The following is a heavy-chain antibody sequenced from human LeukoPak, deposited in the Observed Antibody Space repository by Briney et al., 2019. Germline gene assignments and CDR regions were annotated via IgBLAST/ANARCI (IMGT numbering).Heavy chain of an antibody. CDR3: AGVTGSYYGKDV. D-gene: IGHD1-20*01. CDR1: GGTFSSYA. J-gene: IGHJ6*02. CDR2: IIPIFGIA. Sequence: SVKVSCKASGGTFSSYAISWVRQAPGQGLEWMGRIIPIFGIANYAQKFQGRVTITADKSTSTAYMELSSLRSEDTAVYYCAGVTGSYYGKDVWGQGTTVTVSS. V-gene: IGHV1-69*04.